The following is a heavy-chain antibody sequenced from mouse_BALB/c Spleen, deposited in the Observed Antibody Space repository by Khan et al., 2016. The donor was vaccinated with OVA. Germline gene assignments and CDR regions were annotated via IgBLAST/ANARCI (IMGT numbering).Heavy chain of an antibody. CDR2: ISYSGNT. V-gene: IGHV3-2*02. CDR1: GYSITSDYA. Sequence: VQLKESGPGLVKPSQSLSLTCTVTGYSITSDYAWNWIRQFPGNKLEWMDHISYSGNTKYNPSLKSRISITRDTSKNQFFLQLNSVTTEDTATYYCARIYGGDFDYWGQGTTLTVSS. D-gene: IGHD1-1*01. CDR3: ARIYGGDFDY. J-gene: IGHJ2*01.